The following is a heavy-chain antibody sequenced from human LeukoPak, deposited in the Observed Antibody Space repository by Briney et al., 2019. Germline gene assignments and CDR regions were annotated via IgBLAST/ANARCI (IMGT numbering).Heavy chain of an antibody. V-gene: IGHV4-39*01. D-gene: IGHD3-10*01. Sequence: SETLSLTCTVSGGSISSSSYYWGWIRQPPGKGLEWIGSIYYSGSTYYNPSLKSRVTISVDTSKNQFSLKLSSVTAADTAVYYCANTPSGRVTMVRGVTAFDIWGKGTMVTVSS. CDR2: IYYSGST. CDR1: GGSISSSSYY. J-gene: IGHJ3*02. CDR3: ANTPSGRVTMVRGVTAFDI.